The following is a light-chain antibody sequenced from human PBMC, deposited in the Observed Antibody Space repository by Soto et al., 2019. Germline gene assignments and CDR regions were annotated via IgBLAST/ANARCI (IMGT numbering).Light chain of an antibody. CDR3: SSFEASNNLL. V-gene: IGLV2-8*01. CDR1: SSDVGGYNY. Sequence: QSVLTQPPSASGTPGQKVFISCTGTSSDVGGYNYVSWYQQHPGKAPKLMIYEVSKRPSGVPDRFSGSKSGNTASLTVSGLQVEDEADYYCSSFEASNNLLFGGGTKLTVL. CDR2: EVS. J-gene: IGLJ2*01.